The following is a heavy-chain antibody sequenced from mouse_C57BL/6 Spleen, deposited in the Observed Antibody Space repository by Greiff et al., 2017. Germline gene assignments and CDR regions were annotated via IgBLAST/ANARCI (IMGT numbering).Heavy chain of an antibody. Sequence: QVQLKESGAELARPGASVKLSCKASGYTFTSYGISWVKQRTGQGLAWIGEIYPRSGNTYYNAKFKGKATLTAAKSSSPAYMELLSLTSEDSAVYFWARFYYGSSPSYFYFDVWGTGTTVTVSS. CDR3: ARFYYGSSPSYFYFDV. V-gene: IGHV1-81*01. CDR2: IYPRSGNT. J-gene: IGHJ1*03. D-gene: IGHD1-1*01. CDR1: GYTFTSYG.